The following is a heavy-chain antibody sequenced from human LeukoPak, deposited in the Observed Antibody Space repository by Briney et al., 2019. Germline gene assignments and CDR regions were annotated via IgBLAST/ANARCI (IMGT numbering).Heavy chain of an antibody. CDR2: INPDSGGT. J-gene: IGHJ4*02. V-gene: IGHV1-2*02. CDR3: AREGSGWYGNFDY. D-gene: IGHD6-19*01. Sequence: GASVKVSCKASAYTFTGYYMHWVRQAPGQGLEWIGWINPDSGGTNYAQKFQGRVTMTRDTSISTAYMEVSRLRSDDTAVYYCAREGSGWYGNFDYWGQGTLVTVSS. CDR1: AYTFTGYY.